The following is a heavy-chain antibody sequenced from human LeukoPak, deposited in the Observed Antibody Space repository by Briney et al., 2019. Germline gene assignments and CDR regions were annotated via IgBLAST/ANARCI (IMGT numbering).Heavy chain of an antibody. D-gene: IGHD6-6*01. Sequence: PGGSLRLSCAASGFTFSDYYMSWIRQAPGKGLEWVSYISSSGSTIYYADAVKGRFTISRDNAKNSLYLQMNSLRAEDTAVYYCARYRREYSWNYYYYMDVWGKGTTVTVSS. CDR1: GFTFSDYY. J-gene: IGHJ6*03. V-gene: IGHV3-11*01. CDR2: ISSSGSTI. CDR3: ARYRREYSWNYYYYMDV.